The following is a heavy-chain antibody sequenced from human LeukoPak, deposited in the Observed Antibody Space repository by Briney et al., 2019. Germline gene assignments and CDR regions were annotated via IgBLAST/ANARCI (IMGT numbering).Heavy chain of an antibody. J-gene: IGHJ6*03. CDR1: GGTFSSYA. D-gene: IGHD5-18*01. CDR3: ARGLDSYGYYYYYYMDV. CDR2: IIPIFGTA. Sequence: SVKVSCKASGGTFSSYAISWVRQAPGQGLEWMGGIIPIFGTANYAQKFQGRVTITTDESTSTAYMELSSLRSEDTAVYYCARGLDSYGYYYYYYMDVWGKGTTVTVSS. V-gene: IGHV1-69*05.